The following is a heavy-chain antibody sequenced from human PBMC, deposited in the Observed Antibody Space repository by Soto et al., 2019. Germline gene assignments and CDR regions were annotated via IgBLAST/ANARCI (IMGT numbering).Heavy chain of an antibody. CDR3: AKGGYSSGWYAVYYYYYMDV. Sequence: EVQLLESGGGLVQPGGSLRLSCAASGFTFSSYAMSWVRQAPGKGLEWVSAISGSGGSTYYADSVKGRFTISRDNSKNTLYLQMNSLRAEDTAVYYCAKGGYSSGWYAVYYYYYMDVWGKGTTVTVSS. J-gene: IGHJ6*03. V-gene: IGHV3-23*01. D-gene: IGHD6-19*01. CDR1: GFTFSSYA. CDR2: ISGSGGST.